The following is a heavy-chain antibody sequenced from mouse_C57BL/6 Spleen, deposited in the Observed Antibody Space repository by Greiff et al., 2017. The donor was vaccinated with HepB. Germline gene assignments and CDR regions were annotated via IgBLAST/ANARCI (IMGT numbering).Heavy chain of an antibody. CDR2: INPSDSYT. Sequence: QVQLQQSGAELVMPGASVKLSCKASGYTFTSYWMHWVKQRPGQGLEWIGEINPSDSYTNYNHKFKGKTTLTEDKSSSTAYMQLSSLTSEDSAVYYCARCHCSGYFAVWGTGTTVTVS. V-gene: IGHV1-69*01. CDR1: GYTFTSYW. D-gene: IGHD6-1*01. CDR3: ARCHCSGYFAV. J-gene: IGHJ1*03.